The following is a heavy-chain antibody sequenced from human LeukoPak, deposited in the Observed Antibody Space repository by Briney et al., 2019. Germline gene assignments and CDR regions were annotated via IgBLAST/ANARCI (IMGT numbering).Heavy chain of an antibody. J-gene: IGHJ4*02. CDR2: IRYDGSNE. D-gene: IGHD1-14*01. Sequence: GGSLRLSCAASGFSFSGYGMHWVRQAPGKGLEWVAFIRYDGSNEYYAGSVKGRFTISRDKSKNTLSLQMNSLRAEDTAVYYRAKVRSVWAFDYWGQGTLVTVSS. CDR1: GFSFSGYG. CDR3: AKVRSVWAFDY. V-gene: IGHV3-30*02.